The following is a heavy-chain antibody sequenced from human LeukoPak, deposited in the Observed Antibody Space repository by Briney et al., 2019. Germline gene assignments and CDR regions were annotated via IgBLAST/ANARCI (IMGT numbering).Heavy chain of an antibody. CDR2: IIPIFGTA. CDR3: ARVPYSGYEYYFDY. Sequence: SVKVSYKASGGTFSSYAISWVRQAPGQGLEWMGRIIPIFGTANYAQKFQGRVTITTDESTSTAYMELSSLRSEDTAVYYCARVPYSGYEYYFDYWGQGTLVTVSS. J-gene: IGHJ4*02. D-gene: IGHD5-12*01. V-gene: IGHV1-69*05. CDR1: GGTFSSYA.